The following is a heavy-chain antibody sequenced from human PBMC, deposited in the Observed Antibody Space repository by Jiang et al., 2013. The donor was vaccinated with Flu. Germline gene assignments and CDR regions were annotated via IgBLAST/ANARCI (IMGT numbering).Heavy chain of an antibody. CDR2: ISYDGSNK. J-gene: IGHJ4*02. D-gene: IGHD3-22*01. CDR3: ARDPPAYYYDSSGFDY. CDR1: GFTFSSYA. Sequence: GFTFSSYAMHWVRQAPGKGLEWVAVISYDGSNKYYADSVKGRFTISRDNSKNTLYLQMNSLRAEDTAVYYCARDPPAYYYDSSGFDYWGQGTLVTVSS. V-gene: IGHV3-30-3*01.